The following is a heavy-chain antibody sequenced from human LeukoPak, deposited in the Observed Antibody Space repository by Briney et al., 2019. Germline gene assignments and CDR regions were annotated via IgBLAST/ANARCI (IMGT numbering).Heavy chain of an antibody. V-gene: IGHV3-73*01. D-gene: IGHD3-22*01. CDR2: IRSKANSYAT. Sequence: PGGSLRLSCAASGFTLSGSAMHWVRQASGKGLEWVGRIRSKANSYATAYAASVKGRFTISRDDSKNTAYLQMNSLKTEDTAVYYCTSIQENYYDSSDPRGPIGYWGQGTLVTVSS. CDR1: GFTLSGSA. CDR3: TSIQENYYDSSDPRGPIGY. J-gene: IGHJ4*02.